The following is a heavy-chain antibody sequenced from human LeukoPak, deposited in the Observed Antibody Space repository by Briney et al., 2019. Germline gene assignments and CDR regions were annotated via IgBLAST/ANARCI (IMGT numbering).Heavy chain of an antibody. Sequence: PSETLSLTCAVYGGSFSGYYWSWIRQPPGKGLEWIGEINHSGSTNYNPSLKSRVTISVDTSKNQFSLKLSSVTAADTAVYYCARYYYGSGSYYKDPSFDYWGQGTLVTVSS. V-gene: IGHV4-34*01. D-gene: IGHD3-10*01. CDR1: GGSFSGYY. CDR3: ARYYYGSGSYYKDPSFDY. CDR2: INHSGST. J-gene: IGHJ4*02.